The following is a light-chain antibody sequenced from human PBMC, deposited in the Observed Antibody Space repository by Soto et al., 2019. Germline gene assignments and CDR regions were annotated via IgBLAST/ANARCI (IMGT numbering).Light chain of an antibody. J-gene: IGLJ1*01. V-gene: IGLV2-11*01. CDR2: GVV. CDR3: CSYAGGYTYL. CDR1: GNDVGAYNY. Sequence: QSALTQPSSVSGSPGQSVTISCTGTGNDVGAYNYVSWYQQHPGRAPKLLIYGVVRWPSGVPDRFSGSKSGNTASLTISGLQAEDEADYFCCSYAGGYTYLFGTGTKVTVL.